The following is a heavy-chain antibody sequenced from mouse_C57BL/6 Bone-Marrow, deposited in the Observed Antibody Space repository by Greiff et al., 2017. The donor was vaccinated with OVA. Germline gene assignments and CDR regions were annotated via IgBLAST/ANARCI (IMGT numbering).Heavy chain of an antibody. CDR2: IYPGNSDT. V-gene: IGHV1-5*01. Sequence: EVQLQQSGTVLARPGASVKMSCKTSGYTFTSYWMHWVKQRPGQGLEWIGAIYPGNSDTSYNQKFKGKAKLTAVTSASTAYMERSSLTNEDSAVYYCTRRGGLIYYYAMDYWGQGTSVTVSS. CDR1: GYTFTSYW. D-gene: IGHD2-4*01. J-gene: IGHJ4*01. CDR3: TRRGGLIYYYAMDY.